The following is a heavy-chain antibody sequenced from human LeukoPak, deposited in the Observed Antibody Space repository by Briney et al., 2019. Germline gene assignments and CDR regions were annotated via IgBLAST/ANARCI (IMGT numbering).Heavy chain of an antibody. Sequence: GGSLRLSCAASGFTFDTHAVTWVRQTPGKGLEWVSSISYSGGYTYYADSVQGRFTISRDTSKNTVYLQMNSLRAEDTAVYYCAKGSYYDSSGSFYFDYWGQGTLVTVSS. CDR2: ISYSGGYT. D-gene: IGHD3-22*01. CDR1: GFTFDTHA. CDR3: AKGSYYDSSGSFYFDY. J-gene: IGHJ4*02. V-gene: IGHV3-23*01.